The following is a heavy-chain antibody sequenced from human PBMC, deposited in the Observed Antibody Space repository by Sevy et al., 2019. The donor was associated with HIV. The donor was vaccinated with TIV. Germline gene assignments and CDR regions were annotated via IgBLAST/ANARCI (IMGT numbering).Heavy chain of an antibody. CDR2: ISSSGTTI. J-gene: IGHJ6*02. CDR3: ARDLPGDSRMDV. D-gene: IGHD3-22*01. CDR1: GFSFSSYE. V-gene: IGHV3-48*03. Sequence: GGSLRLSCAASGFSFSSYEMNWVRQAPGKGLEWFSYISSSGTTIYYADSVKGRFTVSRDNAKNSLYLQMNSLRGEDTSVYYCARDLPGDSRMDVWGPGTTVTVSS.